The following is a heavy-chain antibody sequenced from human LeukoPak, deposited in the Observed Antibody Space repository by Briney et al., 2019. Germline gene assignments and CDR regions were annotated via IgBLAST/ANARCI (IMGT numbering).Heavy chain of an antibody. Sequence: GGSLRLSCAASGFTFSSYGMHWVRQAPGKGLEWVAVISYDGSNKYYADSVKGRFTISRDKSKNTLYLQMNSLRAEDTAVYYCARSTYGDCDYWGQGTLVTVSS. V-gene: IGHV3-30*03. CDR2: ISYDGSNK. D-gene: IGHD4-17*01. CDR1: GFTFSSYG. CDR3: ARSTYGDCDY. J-gene: IGHJ4*02.